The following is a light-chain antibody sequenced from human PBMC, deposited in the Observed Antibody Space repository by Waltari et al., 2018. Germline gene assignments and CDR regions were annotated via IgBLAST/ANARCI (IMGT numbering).Light chain of an antibody. CDR2: RNK. CDR1: SSNLRVHT. J-gene: IGLJ2*01. CDR3: ASWDDNLIGAV. V-gene: IGLV1-44*01. Sequence: SVLPLPPATSGPPGPRITVSGSGSSSNLRVHTVNWYQQFPGAAPRLLISRNKQRPSGVPERFSGSKSGTSASLAISGLQSEDEADYYCASWDDNLIGAVFGGGTKLTVL.